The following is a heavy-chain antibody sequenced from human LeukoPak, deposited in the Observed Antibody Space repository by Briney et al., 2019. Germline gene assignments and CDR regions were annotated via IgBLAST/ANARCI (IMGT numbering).Heavy chain of an antibody. J-gene: IGHJ6*02. V-gene: IGHV3-74*01. CDR2: IKSDGSET. CDR3: ASDQVFYGLDV. Sequence: GGSLRLSCAASGFTFSDYYMSWIRQAPGKGLMWVSQIKSDGSETSYADSVKGRFTISRDNARNTLYLQMNSLRPEDTAIYYCASDQVFYGLDVWGQGTTVTVSS. CDR1: GFTFSDYY.